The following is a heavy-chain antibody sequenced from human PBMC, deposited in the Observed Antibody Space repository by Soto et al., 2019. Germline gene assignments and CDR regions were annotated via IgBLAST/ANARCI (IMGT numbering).Heavy chain of an antibody. D-gene: IGHD3-10*01. CDR2: INAGNGNT. Sequence: QVQLVQSGAEVKKPGASVQDSYKASAYTFTSYAMHWVRQAPGQRLEWMRWINAGNGNTKYSQKLQGRVTITRDTTASTSYRELSGMRSEDTLVYYWEMKDIIFSCVVTNWFQPRVEGTIVP. CDR1: AYTFTSYA. CDR3: EMKDIIFSCVVTNWFQP. V-gene: IGHV1-3*01. J-gene: IGHJ5*02.